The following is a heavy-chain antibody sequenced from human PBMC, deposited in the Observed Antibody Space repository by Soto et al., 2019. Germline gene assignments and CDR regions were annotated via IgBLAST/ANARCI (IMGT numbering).Heavy chain of an antibody. CDR2: INHSGST. CDR3: ARAAGGIAARLHNPHLDV. V-gene: IGHV4-34*01. D-gene: IGHD6-13*01. Sequence: PSETLSLTSAVYGGSFSGYYWSWIRQPPGKGLEWIGEINHSGSTNYNPSLKSRVTISVDTSKNQFSLKLSSVTAADTAVYYCARAAGGIAARLHNPHLDVWGKGTTVTVSS. CDR1: GGSFSGYY. J-gene: IGHJ6*03.